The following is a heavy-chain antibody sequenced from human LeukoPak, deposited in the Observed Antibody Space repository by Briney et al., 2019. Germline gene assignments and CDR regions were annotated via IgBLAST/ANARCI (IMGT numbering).Heavy chain of an antibody. V-gene: IGHV3-7*03. CDR2: IKQDGSEK. Sequence: GGSLRLSCAASGFIFSSYWMSWVRQAPGKGLEWVANIKQDGSEKYYVDSVKGRFTISRDNAKNSLYLQMNSLRAEDTALYHCARVTMVRGVFRYNWFDPWGQGTLVTVSS. J-gene: IGHJ5*02. D-gene: IGHD3-10*01. CDR1: GFIFSSYW. CDR3: ARVTMVRGVFRYNWFDP.